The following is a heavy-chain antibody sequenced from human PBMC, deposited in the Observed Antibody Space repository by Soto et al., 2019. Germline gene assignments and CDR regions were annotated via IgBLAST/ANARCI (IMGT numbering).Heavy chain of an antibody. V-gene: IGHV3-15*07. CDR3: ASPSGYVDGTDS. Sequence: GGSLRLSCVASGFVFKNAWMNWVRQTPGKGLEWVGRIKSKADGGTTEYAAPVKGRFTISRDDSTNTMYLQMNSLKIDDTAVYHCASPSGYVDGTDSWGQGTLVTVSS. D-gene: IGHD1-7*01. CDR2: IKSKADGGTT. J-gene: IGHJ4*02. CDR1: GFVFKNAW.